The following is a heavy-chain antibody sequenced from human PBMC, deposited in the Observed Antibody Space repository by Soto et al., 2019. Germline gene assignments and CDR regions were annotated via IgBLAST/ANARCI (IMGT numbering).Heavy chain of an antibody. CDR2: TYYRSRWYN. D-gene: IGHD3-16*01. CDR3: ARESPYYVSSDSYLDY. V-gene: IGHV6-1*01. Sequence: SQTLSLTCVISGDSVSGNSAAWNWIRQSPSRGLEWLGRTYYRSRWYNDYAVSVKSRITVTPDTSKNQFSLHLNPVTPEDTAVYYCARESPYYVSSDSYLDYWGQGALVTVSS. J-gene: IGHJ4*02. CDR1: GDSVSGNSAA.